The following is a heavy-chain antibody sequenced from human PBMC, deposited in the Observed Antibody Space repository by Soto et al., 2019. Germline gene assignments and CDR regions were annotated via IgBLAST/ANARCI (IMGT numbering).Heavy chain of an antibody. D-gene: IGHD2-8*01. CDR2: ISGYNGDT. Sequence: QGQLVQSGPEAKKPGASVKVSCKASGYTFSRYGISWVRQAPGQGLEWMGWISGYNGDTKYAQKVQGRVTMTIDTPTYTAYMDLRSLTSDDTAIYYCAKNGQPPYYYYGMDVWGQGTTVTVSS. V-gene: IGHV1-18*01. CDR1: GYTFSRYG. J-gene: IGHJ6*02. CDR3: AKNGQPPYYYYGMDV.